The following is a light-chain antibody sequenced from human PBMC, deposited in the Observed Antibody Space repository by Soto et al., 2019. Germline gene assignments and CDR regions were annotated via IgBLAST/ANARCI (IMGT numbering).Light chain of an antibody. Sequence: EIVITHSPATLSVSAVERAALSCRASQSVNIYLAWYQQKPGQAPRLLIFGASSRATGIPARFSGSGSGTEFNLTISSLQSEDFAVYFCQQYDDWLRLTFGGGTKVDIK. CDR2: GAS. CDR3: QQYDDWLRLT. V-gene: IGKV3D-15*01. J-gene: IGKJ4*01. CDR1: QSVNIY.